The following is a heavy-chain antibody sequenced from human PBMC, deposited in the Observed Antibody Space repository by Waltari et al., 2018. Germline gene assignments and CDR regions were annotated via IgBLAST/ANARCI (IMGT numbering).Heavy chain of an antibody. CDR1: GFTFSDYP. CDR2: ISYDGGKK. Sequence: QVQLVESGGDEVQPGRSLRLSCAASGFTFSDYPINWVRQAPGKGLEWVASISYDGGKKDYADSVKGRFTVSRDNSKDTLYLQMNSLRGEDTAVYYCAKQNMLPPYYYMDVWGKGTTVTVSS. CDR3: AKQNMLPPYYYMDV. J-gene: IGHJ6*03. V-gene: IGHV3-30-3*02. D-gene: IGHD2-8*01.